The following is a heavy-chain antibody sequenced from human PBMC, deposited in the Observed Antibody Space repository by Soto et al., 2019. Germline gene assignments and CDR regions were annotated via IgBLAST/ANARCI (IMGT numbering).Heavy chain of an antibody. Sequence: EVQLLESGGGLVQPGGSLRLSCAASGFTFSSYAMSWVRQAPGKGLEWVSAISGSGGSTYYADSVKGRFTISRDNSKPTLYLQMNSLSAEDTAVYYCAKVPHIVATLTSDYWGQGTLVTVSS. CDR2: ISGSGGST. J-gene: IGHJ4*02. CDR1: GFTFSSYA. V-gene: IGHV3-23*01. D-gene: IGHD5-12*01. CDR3: AKVPHIVATLTSDY.